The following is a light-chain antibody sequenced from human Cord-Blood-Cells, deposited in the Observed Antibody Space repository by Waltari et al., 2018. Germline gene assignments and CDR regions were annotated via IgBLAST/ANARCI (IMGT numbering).Light chain of an antibody. J-gene: IGKJ2*01. CDR1: QGISSY. V-gene: IGKV1-9*01. Sequence: DIQLTQSPSFLSASVVDRVTITFRASQGISSYLAWYQQKPGKAPNLLIYAASTLQSGVPSRFSGSGSGTEFTLTISSLQPEDFATYYCQQLNSYPRTFGQGTKLEIK. CDR2: AAS. CDR3: QQLNSYPRT.